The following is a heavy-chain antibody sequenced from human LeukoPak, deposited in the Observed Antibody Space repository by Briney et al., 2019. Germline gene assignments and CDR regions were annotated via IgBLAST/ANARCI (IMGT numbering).Heavy chain of an antibody. CDR1: GYTFTNYA. V-gene: IGHV1-2*02. CDR3: ARDRYGDGFAHFDY. CDR2: ITPGAGT. J-gene: IGHJ4*02. D-gene: IGHD5-24*01. Sequence: GASVKVSCKASGYTFTNYAMHWVRQAPGEGLEWMGWITPGAGTNYPQKFQGRVAISWDTSITTTYMDLSRLTSDDTAMYYCARDRYGDGFAHFDYWGQGALVTVSS.